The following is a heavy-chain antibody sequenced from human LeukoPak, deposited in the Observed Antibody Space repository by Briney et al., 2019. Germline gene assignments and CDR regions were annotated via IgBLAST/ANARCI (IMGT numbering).Heavy chain of an antibody. CDR2: FDPEDGET. CDR3: ATFEAYCSGGSCHSSALGYFQH. CDR1: GYTLTELS. D-gene: IGHD2-15*01. Sequence: ASVKVSCKVSGYTLTELSMHWVRQAPGKGLEWMGGFDPEDGETIYAQKFQGRVTMTEDTSTDTAYMELSSLRSEDTAVYYCATFEAYCSGGSCHSSALGYFQHWGQGTLVTVSS. V-gene: IGHV1-24*01. J-gene: IGHJ1*01.